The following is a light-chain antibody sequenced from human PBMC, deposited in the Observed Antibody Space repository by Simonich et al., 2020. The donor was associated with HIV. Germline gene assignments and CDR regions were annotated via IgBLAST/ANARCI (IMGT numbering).Light chain of an antibody. Sequence: IVMTQSPDSLAVSLGERATINCKSSLNVLYSSNNNNYLAWYQQKPGQPPKLLIDWASTREAGVTDRFSGSGSGTDFTLTISSLQAEDVAVYYCQQYYSTPFTFGPGTKVDIK. CDR2: WAS. CDR1: LNVLYSSNNNNY. CDR3: QQYYSTPFT. V-gene: IGKV4-1*01. J-gene: IGKJ3*01.